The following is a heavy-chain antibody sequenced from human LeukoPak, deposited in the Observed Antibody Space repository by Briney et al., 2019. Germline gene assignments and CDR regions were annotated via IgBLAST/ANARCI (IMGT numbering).Heavy chain of an antibody. V-gene: IGHV4-59*01. D-gene: IGHD5-18*01. CDR1: GGSISSYY. CDR3: ARGQGYSYDYYFDY. Sequence: SETLSLTCTVSGGSISSYYWSWVRQPPVKGLEWIGYIYYSGSTNYNPSLKSRVTISVDTSENQFSLNLNSVTAADTAVYYCARGQGYSYDYYFDYWGQGTLVTVSS. J-gene: IGHJ4*02. CDR2: IYYSGST.